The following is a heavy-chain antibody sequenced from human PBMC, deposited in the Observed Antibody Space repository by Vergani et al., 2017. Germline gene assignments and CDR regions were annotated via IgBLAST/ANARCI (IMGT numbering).Heavy chain of an antibody. D-gene: IGHD3-16*01. V-gene: IGHV1-58*01. Sequence: QMQLVQSGPEVKKPGTSVKVSCKASGFTFTSSAVQWVRQARGQRLEWIGWIVVGSGNTNYAQKFQERVTITRDMSTSTAYMELSSLRSDDTAVYYCARVAYRLGELDAFDIWGQGTMVTVSS. CDR3: ARVAYRLGELDAFDI. J-gene: IGHJ3*02. CDR1: GFTFTSSA. CDR2: IVVGSGNT.